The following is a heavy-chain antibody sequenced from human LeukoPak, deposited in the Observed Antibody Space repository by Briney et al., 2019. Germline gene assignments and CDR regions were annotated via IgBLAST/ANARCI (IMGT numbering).Heavy chain of an antibody. Sequence: PGGSLRLSCAASGFTFSSYSMNWVRQAPGKGLEWVSSISSSSSYIYYADSVKGRFTISRDNAKNSLYLQMNSLRAEDTAVYYCAKDGPGGWGYFDYWGQGTLVIVSS. CDR2: ISSSSSYI. CDR1: GFTFSSYS. CDR3: AKDGPGGWGYFDY. J-gene: IGHJ4*02. D-gene: IGHD6-19*01. V-gene: IGHV3-21*01.